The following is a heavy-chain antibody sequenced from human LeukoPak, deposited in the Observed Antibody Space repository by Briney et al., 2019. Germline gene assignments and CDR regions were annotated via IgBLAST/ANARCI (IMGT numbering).Heavy chain of an antibody. D-gene: IGHD3-10*01. CDR3: ASLWGSGSYYNQIDY. CDR2: IIPILGIA. V-gene: IGHV1-69*04. CDR1: GGTFSSCA. Sequence: SVKVSCKASGGTFSSCAISWVRQAPGQGLEWMGRIIPILGIANYAQKFQGRVTITADKSTSTAYMELSSLRSEDTAVYYCASLWGSGSYYNQIDYWGQGTLVTVSS. J-gene: IGHJ4*02.